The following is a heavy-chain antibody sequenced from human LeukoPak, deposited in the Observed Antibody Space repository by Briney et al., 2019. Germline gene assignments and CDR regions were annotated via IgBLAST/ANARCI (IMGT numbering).Heavy chain of an antibody. CDR1: GFTFSNSA. V-gene: IGHV1-58*01. J-gene: IGHJ5*02. CDR3: AREPIQLWFRYNWFDP. Sequence: SVKVSCKASGFTFSNSAVQWVRQARGQRLEWIGWIVVGSANTNYAQKFQGRVAMTRDMSTSTVYMELSSLRSEDTAVYYCAREPIQLWFRYNWFDPWGQGTLVTVSS. D-gene: IGHD5-18*01. CDR2: IVVGSANT.